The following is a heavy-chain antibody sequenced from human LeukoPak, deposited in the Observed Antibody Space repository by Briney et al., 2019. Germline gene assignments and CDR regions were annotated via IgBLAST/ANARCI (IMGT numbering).Heavy chain of an antibody. CDR3: ARGSYSSYNLDV. V-gene: IGHV1-69*04. Sequence: GSSVKVSYKASGGSFSTSAITWVRLAPGQGLEWVARIIPVLKRTNYAQKFQGRATIIADMSTATAYMELNSLRSEDTAVYYCARGSYSSYNLDVWGQGTTVTVSS. CDR2: IIPVLKRT. J-gene: IGHJ6*02. CDR1: GGSFSTSA. D-gene: IGHD3-10*01.